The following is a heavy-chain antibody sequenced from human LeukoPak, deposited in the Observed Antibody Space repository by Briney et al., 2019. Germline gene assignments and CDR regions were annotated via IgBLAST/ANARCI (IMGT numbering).Heavy chain of an antibody. CDR1: GYSISSGYY. J-gene: IGHJ4*02. CDR2: IYTSGST. D-gene: IGHD3-10*01. CDR3: ARDQGQWFGESRFDY. Sequence: SETLSLTCTVSGYSISSGYYWSWIRQPAGKGLEWIGRIYTSGSTNYNPSLKSRVTISVDTSKNQFSLKLSSVTAADTAVYYCARDQGQWFGESRFDYWGQGTLVTVSS. V-gene: IGHV4-61*02.